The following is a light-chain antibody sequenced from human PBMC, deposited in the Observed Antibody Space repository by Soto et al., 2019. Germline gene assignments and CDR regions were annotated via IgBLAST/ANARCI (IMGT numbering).Light chain of an antibody. CDR3: QSYDRSLRASV. CDR1: TSNIGAGYP. Sequence: QSVLTQPPSVSGAPGQRVTISCTGSTSNIGAGYPVHWYQQLPGTAPKLLIYDTTYRPSGVPDRFSGSESGTSASLAITGLQPEDEANYHCQSYDRSLRASVFGGGTKLTVL. CDR2: DTT. J-gene: IGLJ3*02. V-gene: IGLV1-40*01.